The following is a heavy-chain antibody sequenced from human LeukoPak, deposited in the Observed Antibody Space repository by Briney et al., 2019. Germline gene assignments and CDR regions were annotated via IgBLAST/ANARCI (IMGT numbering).Heavy chain of an antibody. D-gene: IGHD3-22*01. CDR2: ISYDGSNK. CDR1: GFTFSRYA. Sequence: GGSLRLSCAASGFTFSRYAMHWVRQAPGKGVGWVAVISYDGSNKYYADSVKSRFTISRDNSKNTLYLQMNSLRAEDTAVYYCARRAPSYDSSGYYYGTLDYWGQGTLVTVSS. V-gene: IGHV3-30*04. J-gene: IGHJ4*02. CDR3: ARRAPSYDSSGYYYGTLDY.